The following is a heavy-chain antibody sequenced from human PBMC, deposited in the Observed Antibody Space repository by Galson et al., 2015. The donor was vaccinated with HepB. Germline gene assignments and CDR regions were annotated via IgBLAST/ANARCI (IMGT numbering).Heavy chain of an antibody. V-gene: IGHV3-30*18. Sequence: SLRLSCAASGFTFSSYGMHWVRQAPGKGLEWVAVISYDGSNKYYADYVKGRFTISRDNSKNTLYLQMNSLRAEDTAVYYCAKDPLFDPWGQGTLVTVSS. CDR2: ISYDGSNK. CDR3: AKDPLFDP. J-gene: IGHJ5*02. CDR1: GFTFSSYG.